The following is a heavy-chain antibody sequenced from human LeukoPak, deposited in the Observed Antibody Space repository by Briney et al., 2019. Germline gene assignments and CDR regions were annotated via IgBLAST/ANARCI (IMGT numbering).Heavy chain of an antibody. CDR3: ARPVLRYFDWLLYPSGTFDI. D-gene: IGHD3-9*01. CDR1: GGSFSGYY. Sequence: SETLSLTCAVYGGSFSGYYWSWIRQPPGKGLEWIGEINHSGSTNYNPSLKSRVTISVDTSKNQFSLKLSSVTAADTAVYYCARPVLRYFDWLLYPSGTFDIWGQGTMVTVSS. V-gene: IGHV4-34*01. J-gene: IGHJ3*02. CDR2: INHSGST.